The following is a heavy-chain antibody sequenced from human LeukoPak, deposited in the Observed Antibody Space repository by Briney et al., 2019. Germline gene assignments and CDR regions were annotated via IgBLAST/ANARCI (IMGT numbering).Heavy chain of an antibody. D-gene: IGHD6-13*01. V-gene: IGHV4-30-2*01. Sequence: SQTLSLTCTVSGGSISSGGYYWSWIRQPPGKGLEWIGYIYHSGSTYYNPSLKSRVTISVDRSKNQFSLKLSSVTAADTAVYYCAREVAAAGGYYYYMDVWGKGTTVTVSS. CDR2: IYHSGST. J-gene: IGHJ6*03. CDR3: AREVAAAGGYYYYMDV. CDR1: GGSISSGGYY.